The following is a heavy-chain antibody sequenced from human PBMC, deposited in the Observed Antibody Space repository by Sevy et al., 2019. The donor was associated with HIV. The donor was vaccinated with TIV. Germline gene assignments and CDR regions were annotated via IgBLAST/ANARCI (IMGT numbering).Heavy chain of an antibody. V-gene: IGHV3-21*01. CDR2: ISTSTTYI. CDR3: VRDGGCSTTKCLLYFDY. CDR1: GFTLNKYA. J-gene: IGHJ4*02. Sequence: GGSLRLSCAASGFTLNKYAMNWVRQAPGKGLEWVSSISTSTTYIYYADSVKGRFTISRDNAKNSLYLQMNGLRAEDTAVYYCVRDGGCSTTKCLLYFDYWGQGTLVTVSS. D-gene: IGHD2-2*01.